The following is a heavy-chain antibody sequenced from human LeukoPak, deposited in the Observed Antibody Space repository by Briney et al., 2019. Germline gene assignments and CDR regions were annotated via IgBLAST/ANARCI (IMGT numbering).Heavy chain of an antibody. CDR2: IYYSGST. CDR1: GGSISSYY. D-gene: IGHD2-2*01. CDR3: ARLFEPAAFSDAFDI. Sequence: SETLSLTCTVSGGSISSYYWSWIRHPPGKGLEWIGYIYYSGSTNYNPSLKSRVTISVDTSKNQFSLKLSSVTAADTAVYYCARLFEPAAFSDAFDIWGQGTMVTVSS. J-gene: IGHJ3*02. V-gene: IGHV4-59*08.